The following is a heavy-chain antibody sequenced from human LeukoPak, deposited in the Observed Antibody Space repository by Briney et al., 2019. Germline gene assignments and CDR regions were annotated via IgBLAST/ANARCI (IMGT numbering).Heavy chain of an antibody. D-gene: IGHD5-12*01. CDR1: GFTFSDYY. CDR3: ARVSGYSGYEQGLDP. CDR2: ISSSGSTI. J-gene: IGHJ5*02. V-gene: IGHV3-11*01. Sequence: PGGSLRLSRAASGFTFSDYYMSWIRQAPGEGLEWVSYISSSGSTIYYADSVKGRFTISRDNAKNSLYLQMNSLRAEDTAVYYCARVSGYSGYEQGLDPWGQGTLVTVSS.